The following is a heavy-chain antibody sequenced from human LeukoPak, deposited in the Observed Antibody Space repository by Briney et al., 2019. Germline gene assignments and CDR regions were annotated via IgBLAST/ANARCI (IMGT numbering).Heavy chain of an antibody. Sequence: GGSLRLSCAASGFTFRSYAMSWVRQAPGKGLEWVSVISGSGGSTYYADSVRGRFTISRAKNTLYLQMNSLRAEDTAVYYCAKGLYSGSYDGFDSWGQGALVTVSS. CDR2: ISGSGGST. D-gene: IGHD1-26*01. CDR3: AKGLYSGSYDGFDS. V-gene: IGHV3-23*01. CDR1: GFTFRSYA. J-gene: IGHJ4*02.